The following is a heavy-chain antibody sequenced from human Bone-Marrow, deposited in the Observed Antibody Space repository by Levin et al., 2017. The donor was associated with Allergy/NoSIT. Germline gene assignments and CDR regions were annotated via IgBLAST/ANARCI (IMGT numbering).Heavy chain of an antibody. CDR3: ARDSLGYSSSWYFFDL. J-gene: IGHJ4*02. CDR1: GFVFTRHT. V-gene: IGHV3-21*01. Sequence: GGSLRLSCTASGFVFTRHTMHWVRQAPGKGLEWVASISSSGNYIMYADSLKGRFTISRDNAKNSLYLQMHSLRGDETAVYYCARDSLGYSSSWYFFDLGGQGTLVTVSS. CDR2: ISSSGNYI. D-gene: IGHD6-13*01.